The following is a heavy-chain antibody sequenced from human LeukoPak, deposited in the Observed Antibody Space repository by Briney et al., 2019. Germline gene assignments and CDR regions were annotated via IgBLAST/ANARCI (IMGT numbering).Heavy chain of an antibody. CDR1: GYTFTSYY. J-gene: IGHJ4*02. CDR3: ARLLGYCSGXSCYSGYYFDY. D-gene: IGHD2-15*01. CDR2: INPSGGST. V-gene: IGHV1-46*01. Sequence: ASVKVSCKASGYTFTSYYMHWVRQAPGQGLEWMGIINPSGGSTSYAQKFQGRVTMTRDTSTSTVYMELSSLRSEDTAVYYCARLLGYCSGXSCYSGYYFDYWGQGTLVTVSS.